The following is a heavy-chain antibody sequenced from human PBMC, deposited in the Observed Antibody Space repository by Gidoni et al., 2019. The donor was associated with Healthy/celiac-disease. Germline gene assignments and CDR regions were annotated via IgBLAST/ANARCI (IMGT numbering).Heavy chain of an antibody. CDR2: ISSSSSYI. CDR3: ARDMRGASSRYYYGMDV. Sequence: EVQLVESGGGLVKHGGSLRLSCAASGFTVSSYSMNWVRQAPGKGLEWVSSISSSSSYIYYADSVKGRFTISRDNAKNSLYLQMNSLRAEDTALYYCARDMRGASSRYYYGMDVWGQGTTVTVSS. J-gene: IGHJ6*02. CDR1: GFTVSSYS. D-gene: IGHD3-16*02. V-gene: IGHV3-21*01.